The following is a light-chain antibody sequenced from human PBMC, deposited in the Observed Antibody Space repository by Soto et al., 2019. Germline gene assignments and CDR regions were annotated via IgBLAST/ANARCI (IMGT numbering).Light chain of an antibody. CDR2: GAS. Sequence: EIVLTQSPGTLSLSPGERATLSCRASQSVSTSYLAWYQQKPGQAPRLLIYGASSRATGIPDRFSGSGSGADFTLTISRLEPEDFATYYCQKYNNAPWTFGQGTKVEIK. J-gene: IGKJ1*01. CDR3: QKYNNAPWT. CDR1: QSVSTSY. V-gene: IGKV3-20*01.